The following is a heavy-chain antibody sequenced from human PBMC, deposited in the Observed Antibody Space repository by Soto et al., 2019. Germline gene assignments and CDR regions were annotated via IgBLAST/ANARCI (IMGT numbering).Heavy chain of an antibody. CDR3: AREGSSSWYWFDP. V-gene: IGHV1-18*04. D-gene: IGHD6-13*01. Sequence: ASVKVSCKASGYTFSSNSIHWVRQAPGQGLEWMGWITPFNGDTSYAQKFQGRVTITADESTSTAYMELSSLRSEDTAVYYCAREGSSSWYWFDPWGQGTLVTVSS. J-gene: IGHJ5*02. CDR2: ITPFNGDT. CDR1: GYTFSSNS.